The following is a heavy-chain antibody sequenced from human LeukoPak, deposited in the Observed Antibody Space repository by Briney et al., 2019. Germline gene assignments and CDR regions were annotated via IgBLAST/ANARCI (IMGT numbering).Heavy chain of an antibody. CDR3: ARGLTYYYDSSGYSL. V-gene: IGHV1-2*02. Sequence: ASVKVSCKASGYTLTGYYMHWVRQAPGQGLEWMGWINPNSGGTNYAQKFQGRVTMTRDTSISTAYMELSRLRSDDTAVYYCARGLTYYYDSSGYSLWGQGTLVTVSS. D-gene: IGHD3-22*01. J-gene: IGHJ4*02. CDR2: INPNSGGT. CDR1: GYTLTGYY.